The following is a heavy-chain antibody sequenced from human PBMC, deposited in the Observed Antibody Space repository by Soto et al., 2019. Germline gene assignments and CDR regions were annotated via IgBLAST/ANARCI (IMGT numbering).Heavy chain of an antibody. CDR1: VGTFSSDA. Sequence: GASVKVSWKAAVGTFSSDAISWGRQAPGQGLEWMGGIIPIFGTANYAQKFQGRVTITADESTSTAYMELSSLRSEDTAVYYCARDDHLRYYYGMDVWGQGTTVTVSS. CDR2: IIPIFGTA. J-gene: IGHJ6*02. CDR3: ARDDHLRYYYGMDV. D-gene: IGHD4-17*01. V-gene: IGHV1-69*13.